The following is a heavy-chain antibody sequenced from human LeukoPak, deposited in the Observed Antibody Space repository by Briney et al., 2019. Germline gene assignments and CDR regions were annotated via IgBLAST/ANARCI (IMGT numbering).Heavy chain of an antibody. CDR3: ARVGTPRKDYYYDSSGYSN. CDR1: GYTFTGYY. Sequence: ASVKVSCKASGYTFTGYYMHWVRQALGQGLEWMGWINPNSGGTNYAQKFQGRVTMTRDTSISTAYMELSRLRSDDTAVYYCARVGTPRKDYYYDSSGYSNWGQGTLVTVSS. CDR2: INPNSGGT. J-gene: IGHJ4*02. D-gene: IGHD3-22*01. V-gene: IGHV1-2*02.